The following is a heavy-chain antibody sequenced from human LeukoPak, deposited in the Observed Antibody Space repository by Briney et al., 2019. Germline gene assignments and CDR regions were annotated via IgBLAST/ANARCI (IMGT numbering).Heavy chain of an antibody. CDR3: AKDHGSSWTSTDC. Sequence: GGSLRLSCAASGFTFSTYSMNWVRQAPGKGLEWVSSITSSNSYIHYADSVKGRFTISRDNSKNTLYLQMNSLRAEDTAVYYCAKDHGSSWTSTDCWGQGTLVTVSS. D-gene: IGHD6-13*01. CDR1: GFTFSTYS. CDR2: ITSSNSYI. V-gene: IGHV3-21*01. J-gene: IGHJ4*02.